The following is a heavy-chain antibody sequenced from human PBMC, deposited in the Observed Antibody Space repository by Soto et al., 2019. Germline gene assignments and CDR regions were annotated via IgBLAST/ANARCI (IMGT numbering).Heavy chain of an antibody. V-gene: IGHV3-21*01. CDR3: ARGILGGVRIDYGMDV. D-gene: IGHD2-8*02. Sequence: EVQLVESGGGLVKPGWSLRLSCAASGFTFSNYNMNWVRQPPGKGLEWVSSITSAGSYIYYAESLKGRVTISRDNAKNSLFLQMNSLRAEDTALYFCARGILGGVRIDYGMDVWGQGTTGTVSS. J-gene: IGHJ6*02. CDR1: GFTFSNYN. CDR2: ITSAGSYI.